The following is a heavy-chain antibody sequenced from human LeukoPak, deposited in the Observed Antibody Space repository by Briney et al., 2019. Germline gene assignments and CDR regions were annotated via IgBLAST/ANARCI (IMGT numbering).Heavy chain of an antibody. J-gene: IGHJ6*02. Sequence: GGSLRLSCAASGFAFSDYSMNWVREAPGKGLEWVSYISSSGSTIYYADSVKGRFTISRDNAKNSLYLQMNSLRAEDTAVYYCARMPYYYGSGINYYYGMDVWGQGTTVTVSS. V-gene: IGHV3-48*04. D-gene: IGHD3-10*01. CDR3: ARMPYYYGSGINYYYGMDV. CDR2: ISSSGSTI. CDR1: GFAFSDYS.